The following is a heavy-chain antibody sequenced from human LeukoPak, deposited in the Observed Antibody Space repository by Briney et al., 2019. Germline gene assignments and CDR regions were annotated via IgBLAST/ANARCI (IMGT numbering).Heavy chain of an antibody. J-gene: IGHJ4*02. CDR1: GGSFSGYY. CDR3: ARNRDGYNSFDY. Sequence: SETLSLTCAVYGGSFSGYYWSWIRQPPGKGLEWIGEINHTGSTNYNPSLKSRVTISVDTSKNQFSLKLSSVTAADTAVYYCARNRDGYNSFDYWGQGTLVTVSS. V-gene: IGHV4-34*01. CDR2: INHTGST. D-gene: IGHD5-24*01.